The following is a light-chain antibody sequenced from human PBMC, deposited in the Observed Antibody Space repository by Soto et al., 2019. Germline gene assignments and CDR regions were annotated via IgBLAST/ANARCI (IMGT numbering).Light chain of an antibody. J-gene: IGKJ5*01. CDR2: DAY. CDR3: QQRHMWPIT. Sequence: EVVLTQSPVTLSLSPGERATLSCRASQSFRGLLAWYQQKPGQAPRLLIYDAYNRATGIPPRFSGSGSGTDVTLTISSLEPEDSAVYYCQQRHMWPITFAQGTRLEIK. CDR1: QSFRGL. V-gene: IGKV3-11*01.